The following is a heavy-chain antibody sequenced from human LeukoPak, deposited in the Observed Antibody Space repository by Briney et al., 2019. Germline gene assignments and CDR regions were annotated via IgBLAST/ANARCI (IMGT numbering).Heavy chain of an antibody. J-gene: IGHJ4*02. D-gene: IGHD4-23*01. CDR2: ISSSDST. CDR1: GFTISSNY. CDR3: ARDRSGNSWFDY. V-gene: IGHV3-66*01. Sequence: PGGSLRLSCAASGFTISSNYMSWVRQAPGKGLEWVSLISSSDSTYFADSVKGRFTISSDNSKNTLYLQMNSLRAEDTAVYYCARDRSGNSWFDYWGQGTLVTVSS.